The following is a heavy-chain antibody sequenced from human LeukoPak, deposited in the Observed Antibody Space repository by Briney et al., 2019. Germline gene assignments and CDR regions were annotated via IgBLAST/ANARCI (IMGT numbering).Heavy chain of an antibody. D-gene: IGHD5-12*01. J-gene: IGHJ4*02. V-gene: IGHV3-21*01. CDR3: ARSRQGYGDY. CDR1: GFTFSSYS. CDR2: ISSSSSYI. Sequence: GSLRLSCAASGFTFSSYSTNWVRQAPGKGLEWVSSISSSSSYIYYADSVKGRFTISRDNAKNSLYLQMNSLRAEDTAVYYCARSRQGYGDYWGQGTLVTVSS.